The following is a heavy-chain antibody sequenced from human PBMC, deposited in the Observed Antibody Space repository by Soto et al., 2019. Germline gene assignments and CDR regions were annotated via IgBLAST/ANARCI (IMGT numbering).Heavy chain of an antibody. V-gene: IGHV3-23*01. D-gene: IGHD4-4*01. Sequence: QLLESGGASVQPGGSLRLSCVASGFTFKAYAMGWVRQAPGRGLEWVSIITATNGNTYYADSVRGRFTISRDNSRNSLFLQMNGLRPEDSALYYCAKDEGTSSTVFDYWGQGTRVTVPS. J-gene: IGHJ4*02. CDR3: AKDEGTSSTVFDY. CDR2: ITATNGNT. CDR1: GFTFKAYA.